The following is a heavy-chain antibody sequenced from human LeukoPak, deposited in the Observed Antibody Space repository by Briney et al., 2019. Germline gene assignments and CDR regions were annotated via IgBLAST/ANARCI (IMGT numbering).Heavy chain of an antibody. CDR3: ARGRIAVVWFDY. D-gene: IGHD3-22*01. CDR1: GFTFSSYG. CDR2: IRYDGSNK. Sequence: GGSLRLSCAASGFTFSSYGMHWVRQAPGKGLEWVAFIRYDGSNKYYADSVKGRFTISRDKSKNTLYLQMNSLRAEDTAVYYCARGRIAVVWFDYWGQGTLVAVSS. J-gene: IGHJ4*02. V-gene: IGHV3-30*02.